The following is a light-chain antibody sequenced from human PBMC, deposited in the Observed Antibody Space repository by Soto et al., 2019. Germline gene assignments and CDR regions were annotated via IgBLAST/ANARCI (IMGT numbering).Light chain of an antibody. CDR2: AAS. CDR3: QQSGT. CDR1: QSISSY. V-gene: IGKV1-39*01. Sequence: DIQMTQSPRSRSASLADRVTITCRASQSISSYLNWCQQKPGKAPKLLIYAASNLQSGVPSRFSGSGSGTDFTLTIRSLQPEDFATYYCQQSGTFGQGTKVDIK. J-gene: IGKJ1*01.